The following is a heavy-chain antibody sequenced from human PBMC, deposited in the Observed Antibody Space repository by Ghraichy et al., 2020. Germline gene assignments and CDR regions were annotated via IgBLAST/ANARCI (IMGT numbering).Heavy chain of an antibody. D-gene: IGHD3-9*01. CDR1: EFSFSSSA. Sequence: GESLNISCAAAEFSFSSSAMHWVRQAPGKGLDWVAVISYDGVNKYYEDTVKGRFTISRANSRNTLYLQMDSLRPEDSAVYYCVKDLLRDIFTGYRPDQWGQGTQVIVSS. V-gene: IGHV3-30*18. CDR2: ISYDGVNK. CDR3: VKDLLRDIFTGYRPDQ. J-gene: IGHJ4*02.